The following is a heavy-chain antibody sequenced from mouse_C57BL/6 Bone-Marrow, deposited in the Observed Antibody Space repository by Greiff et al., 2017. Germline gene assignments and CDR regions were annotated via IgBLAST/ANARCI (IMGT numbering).Heavy chain of an antibody. CDR1: GYTFTSYW. J-gene: IGHJ2*01. CDR2: IDPSDSYT. CDR3: TRNFFDY. Sequence: QVQLQQPGAELVKPGASVKLSCKASGYTFTSYWMQWVKQRPGQGLEWIGEIDPSDSYTNYNQKFKGKATLTVDTSSSTAYMQLSSLTNEDSAVYYCTRNFFDYWGQGTTLTVSS. V-gene: IGHV1-50*01.